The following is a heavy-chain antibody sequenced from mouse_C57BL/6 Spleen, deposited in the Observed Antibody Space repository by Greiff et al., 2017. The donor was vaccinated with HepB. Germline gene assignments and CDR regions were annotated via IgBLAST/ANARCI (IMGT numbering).Heavy chain of an antibody. J-gene: IGHJ4*01. V-gene: IGHV5-17*01. Sequence: EVKLVESGGGLVKPGGSLKLSCAASGFTFSDYGMHWVRQAPETGLEWVAYISSGSSTIYYADKVKGRFTISRDNAKNTLFLQMTSLRSEDTAMYYCARVWLTYYAMDYWGQGTSVTVSS. D-gene: IGHD2-2*01. CDR3: ARVWLTYYAMDY. CDR1: GFTFSDYG. CDR2: ISSGSSTI.